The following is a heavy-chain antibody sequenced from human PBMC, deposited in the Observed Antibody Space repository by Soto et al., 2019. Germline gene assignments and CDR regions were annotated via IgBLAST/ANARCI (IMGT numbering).Heavy chain of an antibody. CDR3: AATGGHYFGLDV. CDR2: ISGYNGNT. D-gene: IGHD2-8*02. V-gene: IGHV1-18*01. J-gene: IGHJ6*01. CDR1: DHTFTYYG. Sequence: QVQLVQSGGEVKKPGASVKVSCNCSDHTFTYYGINWVRRAPGQGLEWMGWISGYNGNTKYAQKFLDRVTRSADTSTRTAFMEMRSLTSDDPAVYFWAATGGHYFGLDVWGQGTTVTVSS.